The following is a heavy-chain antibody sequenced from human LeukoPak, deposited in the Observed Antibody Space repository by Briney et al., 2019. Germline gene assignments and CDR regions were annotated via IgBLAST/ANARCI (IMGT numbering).Heavy chain of an antibody. J-gene: IGHJ4*02. Sequence: PGGSLRLSCAASGFTFSSYWMSWVRQAPGKGLEWVANIKQDGSEKYYVDSVKGRFTISRDNAKNSLYLQMNSLRAEDTAVYYCARDEGYYYDSSGYPGGYWGQGTLVTVSS. CDR3: ARDEGYYYDSSGYPGGY. CDR1: GFTFSSYW. CDR2: IKQDGSEK. V-gene: IGHV3-7*01. D-gene: IGHD3-22*01.